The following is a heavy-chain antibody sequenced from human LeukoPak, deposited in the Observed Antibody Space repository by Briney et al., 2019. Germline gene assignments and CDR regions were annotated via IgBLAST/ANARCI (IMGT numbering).Heavy chain of an antibody. V-gene: IGHV1-2*02. D-gene: IGHD1-7*01. CDR3: ARLKLELTNAFDY. CDR1: GGTFSSYA. J-gene: IGHJ4*02. CDR2: INPNSGGT. Sequence: ASVKVSCKASGGTFSSYAISWVRQAPGQGLEWMGWINPNSGGTNYAQKFQGRVTMTRDTSISTAYMELSRLRSDDTAVYYCARLKLELTNAFDYWGQGTLVTVSS.